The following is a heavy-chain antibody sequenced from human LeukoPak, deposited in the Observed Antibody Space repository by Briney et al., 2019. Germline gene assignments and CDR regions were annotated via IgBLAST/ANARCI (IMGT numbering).Heavy chain of an antibody. CDR3: ARVYCSGGSCYSKGAYGMDV. CDR2: IYPGDPDT. Sequence: GESLKISCKGSGYSFTSYWIGWVRQMPGKGLEWMGIIYPGDPDTRYSPSFQGQVTISADKSISTAYLQWSSLKASDTAMYYCARVYCSGGSCYSKGAYGMDVWGQGTTVTVSS. V-gene: IGHV5-51*01. CDR1: GYSFTSYW. D-gene: IGHD2-15*01. J-gene: IGHJ6*02.